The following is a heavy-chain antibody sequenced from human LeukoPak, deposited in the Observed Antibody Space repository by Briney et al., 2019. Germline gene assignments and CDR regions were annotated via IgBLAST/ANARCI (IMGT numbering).Heavy chain of an antibody. CDR2: ISWDGDST. CDR1: GFTFDDYA. Sequence: PGGSLRLSCAASGFTFDDYAMHWVRQAPGKGLECVSLISWDGDSTYYADSVKGRFTISRDNAKNSLYLQMNSLRAEDTAVYYCARDPPGLTSDAFDIWGQGTMVTVSS. V-gene: IGHV3-43D*03. CDR3: ARDPPGLTSDAFDI. D-gene: IGHD2/OR15-2a*01. J-gene: IGHJ3*02.